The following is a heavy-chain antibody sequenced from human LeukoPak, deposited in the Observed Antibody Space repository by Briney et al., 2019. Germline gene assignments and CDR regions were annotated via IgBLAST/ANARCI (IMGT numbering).Heavy chain of an antibody. CDR1: GFTFSSFA. D-gene: IGHD6-19*01. CDR3: SKDRHGGGGWYLFDY. CDR2: ISDSGGSS. V-gene: IGHV3-23*01. J-gene: IGHJ4*02. Sequence: GGSLRLSCAASGFTFSSFAMSWVCQAPGKGLEWVSGISDSGGSSTYADSVKGRFTISRDNSKNTLYLEMNSLRAEDTAVYYCSKDRHGGGGWYLFDYWGQGTLVTVSS.